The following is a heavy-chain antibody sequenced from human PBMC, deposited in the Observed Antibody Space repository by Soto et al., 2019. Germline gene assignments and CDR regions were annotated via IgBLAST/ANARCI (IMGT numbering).Heavy chain of an antibody. CDR1: GFTFSSYS. CDR3: ATALFQVFWTVEDY. J-gene: IGHJ4*02. V-gene: IGHV3-21*01. D-gene: IGHD3-3*01. Sequence: PGGSLRLSCAASGFTFSSYSMNWVRQAPGKGLEWVSSISSSSSYIYYADSVKGRFTISRDNAKNSLYLQMNSLRAEDTAVYYCATALFQVFWTVEDYWGQGTLVTVSS. CDR2: ISSSSSYI.